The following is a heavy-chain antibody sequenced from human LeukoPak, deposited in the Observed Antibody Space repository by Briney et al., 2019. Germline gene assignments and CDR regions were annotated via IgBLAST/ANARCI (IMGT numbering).Heavy chain of an antibody. D-gene: IGHD1-26*01. CDR3: ARGGVVGATPSWFDP. CDR1: SYTFTSYG. Sequence: ASVKVSCKASSYTFTSYGISWVRQAPGQGLEWMGWISAYNGNTNYAQKLQGRVTMTTDTSTSTAYMELRSLRSDDTAVYYCARGGVVGATPSWFDPWGQGTLVTVSS. V-gene: IGHV1-18*01. J-gene: IGHJ5*02. CDR2: ISAYNGNT.